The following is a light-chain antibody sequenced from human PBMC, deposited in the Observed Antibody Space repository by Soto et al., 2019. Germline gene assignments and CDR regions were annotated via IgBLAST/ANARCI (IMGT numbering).Light chain of an antibody. CDR3: QQRSNWPPFS. Sequence: EIGLAQYPATLSLSPGERATLSCRASQSVSSYLAWYQQKPGQAPRLLIYDASNRATGIPARFSGSGSGTDFTLTISSLEPEDFAVYYCQQRSNWPPFSFGPGTKVDIK. V-gene: IGKV3-11*01. CDR1: QSVSSY. J-gene: IGKJ3*01. CDR2: DAS.